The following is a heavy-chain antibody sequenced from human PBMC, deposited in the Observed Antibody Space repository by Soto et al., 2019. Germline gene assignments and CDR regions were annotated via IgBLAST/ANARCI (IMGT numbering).Heavy chain of an antibody. Sequence: SETLSLTCTVSGGSISSYYWSWIRQPPGKGLEWIGYIYYSGSTNYNPSLKSRVAISVDTSKNQFSLKLSSVTAADTAVYYCARDAQLYYYHYLDVWGKGTTVTVSS. CDR3: ARDAQLYYYHYLDV. D-gene: IGHD1-1*01. CDR2: IYYSGST. J-gene: IGHJ6*03. V-gene: IGHV4-59*01. CDR1: GGSISSYY.